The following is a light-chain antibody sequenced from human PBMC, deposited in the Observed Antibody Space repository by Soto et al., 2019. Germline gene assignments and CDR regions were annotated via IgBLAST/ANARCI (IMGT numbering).Light chain of an antibody. CDR2: GAS. CDR1: QSVSSN. J-gene: IGKJ4*01. V-gene: IGKV3-15*01. Sequence: EIVMTQSPATLSVSPGERATLSCRASQSVSSNLAWYQQKPGQAPSLLIYGASTRATGTPARFSGSGSGTEFTLTITSLQSEDFAVYYCQKYIRRPLTFGGGTKVDIK. CDR3: QKYIRRPLT.